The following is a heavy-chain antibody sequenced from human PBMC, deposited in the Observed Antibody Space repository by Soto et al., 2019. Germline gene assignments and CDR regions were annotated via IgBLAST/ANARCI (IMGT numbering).Heavy chain of an antibody. J-gene: IGHJ5*02. CDR2: IYWNDDK. V-gene: IGHV2-5*01. CDR1: GFSLSTSGVG. Sequence: SGPTLVNPTQTLTLTCTFSGFSLSTSGVGVGWIRQPPGKALEWLALIYWNDDKRYSPSLKSRLTITKDTSKNQVVLTMTNMDPVDTATYYCAHRLGTYYYDSSGYFSGLYNWFDPWGQGTLVTVSS. CDR3: AHRLGTYYYDSSGYFSGLYNWFDP. D-gene: IGHD3-22*01.